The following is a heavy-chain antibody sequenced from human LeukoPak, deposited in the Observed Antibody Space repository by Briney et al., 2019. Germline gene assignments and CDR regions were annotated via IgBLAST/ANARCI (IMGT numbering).Heavy chain of an antibody. Sequence: SATLSLTCTVSGGSISSYYWSWIRQPPGKGLEWIGYVYNSGSSNYNPSLKSRVTISVDTSKNQFSLKLSSVTAADTAVYYCARNRWFDPWGQGTLVTVSS. CDR3: ARNRWFDP. V-gene: IGHV4-59*01. D-gene: IGHD2/OR15-2a*01. CDR2: VYNSGSS. CDR1: GGSISSYY. J-gene: IGHJ5*02.